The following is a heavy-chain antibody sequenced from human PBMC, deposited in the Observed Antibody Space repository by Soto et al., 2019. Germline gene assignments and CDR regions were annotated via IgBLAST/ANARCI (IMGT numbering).Heavy chain of an antibody. D-gene: IGHD6-13*01. CDR2: IYHSGST. Sequence: SETLSLTCAVSGGSISSGGYSWSWIRQPPGKGLEWIGYIYHSGSTYYNPSLKSRVTISVDRSKNQFSLKLSSVTAADTAVYYCARGSYSSSSGYGMDVWGQGTTVTSP. CDR1: GGSISSGGYS. CDR3: ARGSYSSSSGYGMDV. J-gene: IGHJ6*02. V-gene: IGHV4-30-2*01.